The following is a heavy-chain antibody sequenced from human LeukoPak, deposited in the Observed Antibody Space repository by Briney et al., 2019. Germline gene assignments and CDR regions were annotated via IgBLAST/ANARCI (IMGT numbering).Heavy chain of an antibody. CDR3: ASLTGMVVKRPTYYRYYFDY. V-gene: IGHV4-34*01. CDR1: GGSFSGYY. D-gene: IGHD2-15*01. Sequence: SETLSLTCAVYGGSFSGYYWSWIRQPPGKGLEWIGEINHSGSTNYNPSLKSRVTISVDTSKNQFSLKLSSVTAADTAVYYCASLTGMVVKRPTYYRYYFDYWGQGTLVTVSS. CDR2: INHSGST. J-gene: IGHJ4*02.